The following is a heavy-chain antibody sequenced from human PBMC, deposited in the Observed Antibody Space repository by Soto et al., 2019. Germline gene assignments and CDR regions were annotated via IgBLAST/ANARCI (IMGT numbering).Heavy chain of an antibody. Sequence: EVQLLESGGGLVQPGGSLRLSCAASGFTFSSYAMSWVRQAPGKGLEWVSAISGSGGSTYYADSVKGRFTISRDNSKNTLYLQMNSLRAEDTAVYYCAKEERYSYGRLGYYFDYWGQGTLVTVSS. V-gene: IGHV3-23*01. J-gene: IGHJ4*02. CDR1: GFTFSSYA. D-gene: IGHD5-18*01. CDR2: ISGSGGST. CDR3: AKEERYSYGRLGYYFDY.